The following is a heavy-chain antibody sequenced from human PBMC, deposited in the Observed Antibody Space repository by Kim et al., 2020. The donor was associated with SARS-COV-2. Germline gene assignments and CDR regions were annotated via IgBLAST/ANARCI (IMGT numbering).Heavy chain of an antibody. CDR1: GGSISSYY. Sequence: SETLSLTCTVSGGSISSYYWSWIRQPPGKGLEWIGYIYYSGSTNYNPSLKSRVTISVDTSKNQFSLKLSSVTAADTAVYYCARLIAVAGSPYFDYWGQGT. V-gene: IGHV4-59*01. CDR3: ARLIAVAGSPYFDY. J-gene: IGHJ4*02. CDR2: IYYSGST. D-gene: IGHD6-19*01.